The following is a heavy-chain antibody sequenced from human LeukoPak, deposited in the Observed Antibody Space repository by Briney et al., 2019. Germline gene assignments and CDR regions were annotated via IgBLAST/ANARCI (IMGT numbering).Heavy chain of an antibody. D-gene: IGHD3-9*01. V-gene: IGHV4-30-4*01. CDR3: ARGSSSFTIFVLDV. CDR1: GGSISSGDYY. J-gene: IGHJ6*04. CDR2: IYYSGST. Sequence: PSQTLSLTCTVSGGSISSGDYYWSWLRQPPGKGLEWIGYIYYSGSTYYNPSLKSRVTISVDTSKNQFSLKLSSVTAADTAVYYCARGSSSFTIFVLDVWGKGTTVTVSS.